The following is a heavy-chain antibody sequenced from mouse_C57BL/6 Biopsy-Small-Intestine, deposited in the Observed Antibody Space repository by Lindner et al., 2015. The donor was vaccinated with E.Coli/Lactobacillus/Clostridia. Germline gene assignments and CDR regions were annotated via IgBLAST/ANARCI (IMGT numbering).Heavy chain of an antibody. CDR3: ARGSSGGMDY. CDR1: GFTFSDYG. J-gene: IGHJ4*01. CDR2: ISSGSSTI. V-gene: IGHV5-17*01. Sequence: VQLQESGGGLVKPGGSLKLSCAASGFTFSDYGMHWVRQAPEKGLEWVAYISSGSSTIYYADTVKGRLTISRDNAKNTLFLQMTSLRSEDTAMYYCARGSSGGMDYWGQGTSVTVSS. D-gene: IGHD1-1*01.